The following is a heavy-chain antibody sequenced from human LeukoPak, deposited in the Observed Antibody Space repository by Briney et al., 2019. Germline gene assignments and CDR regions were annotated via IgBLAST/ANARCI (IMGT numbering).Heavy chain of an antibody. D-gene: IGHD1-20*01. V-gene: IGHV4-4*09. CDR1: GGSISSYY. CDR3: ARHSITDVYYFDY. CDR2: IYISGST. J-gene: IGHJ4*02. Sequence: SETLSLTCTVSGGSISSYYWSWIRQSPGKGLEWIGYIYISGSTNYNPSLKSRVTISVDTSKNQFSLKLSSVTAADTAVYYCARHSITDVYYFDYWAREPWSPSPQ.